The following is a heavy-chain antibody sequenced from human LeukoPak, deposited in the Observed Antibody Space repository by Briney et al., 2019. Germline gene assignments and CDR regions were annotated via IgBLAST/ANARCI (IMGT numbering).Heavy chain of an antibody. CDR3: ARVLHGDPLRYFDY. V-gene: IGHV1-18*01. D-gene: IGHD4-17*01. J-gene: IGHJ4*02. CDR1: GYTFTNYG. Sequence: GASVKVSCKASGYTFTNYGISWVRQAPGQGLEWMGWISAYNGYTDYAQKLQFRVTMTTDTSTSTAYMELSSLRSEDTAVYYCARVLHGDPLRYFDYWGQGTLVTVSS. CDR2: ISAYNGYT.